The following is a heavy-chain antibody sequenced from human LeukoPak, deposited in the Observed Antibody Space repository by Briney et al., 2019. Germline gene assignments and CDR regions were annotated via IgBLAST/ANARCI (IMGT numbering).Heavy chain of an antibody. CDR1: GVSISSYY. J-gene: IGHJ4*02. D-gene: IGHD6-13*01. CDR2: IYYSGST. Sequence: SETLSLTCTVSGVSISSYYWSWLRQPPGKGLEWIGYIYYSGSTNYNPSLKSRVTISVDTSKNQFSLKLSSVTAAGTAVYYCASTSREGSSSFFDYWGQGTLVTVSS. V-gene: IGHV4-59*01. CDR3: ASTSREGSSSFFDY.